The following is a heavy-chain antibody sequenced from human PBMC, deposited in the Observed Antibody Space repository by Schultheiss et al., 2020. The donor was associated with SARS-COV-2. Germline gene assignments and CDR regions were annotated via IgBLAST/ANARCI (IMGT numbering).Heavy chain of an antibody. CDR3: AGVGYYDSSGYRFDY. D-gene: IGHD3-22*01. Sequence: SQTLSLTCTVSGGSISSYYWSWIRQPPGKGLEWIGYIYYSGSTNYNPSLKSRVTISVDTSKNQFSLKLSSVTAADTAVYYCAGVGYYDSSGYRFDYWGQGTLVTVSS. CDR2: IYYSGST. V-gene: IGHV4-59*01. CDR1: GGSISSYY. J-gene: IGHJ4*02.